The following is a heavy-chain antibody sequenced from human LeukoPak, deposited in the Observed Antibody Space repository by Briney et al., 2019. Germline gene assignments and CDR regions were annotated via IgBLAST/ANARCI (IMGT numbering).Heavy chain of an antibody. D-gene: IGHD1-26*01. CDR1: GFTFSSYS. CDR2: ISSSSYI. CDR3: ARVEGAKLGAFDI. Sequence: PGGSLRLSCAASGFTFSSYSMNWVRQAPGKGLEWVSSISSSSYIYYADSVKGRFTISRDNAKNSLYLQMNSLRAEDTAVYYCARVEGAKLGAFDIWGQGTMVTVSS. V-gene: IGHV3-21*01. J-gene: IGHJ3*02.